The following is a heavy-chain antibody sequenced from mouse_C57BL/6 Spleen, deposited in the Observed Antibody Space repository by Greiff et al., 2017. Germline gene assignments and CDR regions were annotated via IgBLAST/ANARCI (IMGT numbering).Heavy chain of an antibody. V-gene: IGHV1-42*01. D-gene: IGHD2-3*01. J-gene: IGHJ2*01. CDR2: INPSTGGT. Sequence: VQLQQSGPELVKPRASVKISCKASGYSFTGYYMNWVKQSPEKSLEWIGEINPSTGGTTYNQKFKAKATLTVDKSSSTAYMQLKSLTSEDSAVYYCARDDGYFDYWGQGTTLTVSS. CDR1: GYSFTGYY. CDR3: ARDDGYFDY.